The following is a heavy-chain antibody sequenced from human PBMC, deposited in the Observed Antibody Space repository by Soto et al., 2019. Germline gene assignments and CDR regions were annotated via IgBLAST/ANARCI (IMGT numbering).Heavy chain of an antibody. CDR2: ISGSGGST. CDR1: GFTFSSYA. CDR3: AKDINRYDFWSGYSYFDY. V-gene: IGHV3-23*01. D-gene: IGHD3-3*01. Sequence: GGSLRLSCAASGFTFSSYAMSWVRQASGKGLEWVSAISGSGGSTYYADSVKGRFTISRDNSKNTLYLQMNSLRAEDTDVYYCAKDINRYDFWSGYSYFDYWGQGTLVTVSS. J-gene: IGHJ4*02.